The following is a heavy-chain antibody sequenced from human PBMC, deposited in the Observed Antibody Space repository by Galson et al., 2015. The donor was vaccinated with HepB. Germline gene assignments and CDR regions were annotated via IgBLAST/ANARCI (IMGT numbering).Heavy chain of an antibody. D-gene: IGHD3-3*01. CDR2: ISGSGATT. CDR1: GFTFSTYA. CDR3: AGARVPPPNPNHDYWSGYPPTYNYYMDV. Sequence: SLRLSCAASGFTFSTYAITWVRQAPGKGLEWVSVISGSGATTFYADSVKGRFIIYRDNSKNTLYLQTNSLRAEDTAVYYCAGARVPPPNPNHDYWSGYPPTYNYYMDVWGKGTTVTVSS. V-gene: IGHV3-23*01. J-gene: IGHJ6*03.